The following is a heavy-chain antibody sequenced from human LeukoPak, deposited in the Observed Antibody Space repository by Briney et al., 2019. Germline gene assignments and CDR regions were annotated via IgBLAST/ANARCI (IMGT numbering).Heavy chain of an antibody. CDR2: INPNSGGT. D-gene: IGHD3-10*01. Sequence: ASVKVSCKASGYTFTSYGISWVRQAPGQGLEWMGWINPNSGGTNYAQKFQGRVTMTRDTSISTAYMELSRLRSDDTAVYYCARDPIFYGSGGYKRNKMDVWGKGTTVTVSS. CDR3: ARDPIFYGSGGYKRNKMDV. J-gene: IGHJ6*04. CDR1: GYTFTSYG. V-gene: IGHV1-2*02.